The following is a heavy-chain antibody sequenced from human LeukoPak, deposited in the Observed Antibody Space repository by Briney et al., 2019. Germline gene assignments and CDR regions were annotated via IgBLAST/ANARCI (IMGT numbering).Heavy chain of an antibody. CDR1: GFTFSTYW. D-gene: IGHD2-15*01. Sequence: RGSLRLSCAASGFTFSTYWMSWVRQAPGKGLEWVANIKEDGSEKYYVDSVKGRFIVSRDNAKNSLSLQMNSLRVEYTAVYYCARNQEGGAGSCYFDSWGQGTLVTVSS. CDR2: IKEDGSEK. V-gene: IGHV3-7*01. CDR3: ARNQEGGAGSCYFDS. J-gene: IGHJ4*02.